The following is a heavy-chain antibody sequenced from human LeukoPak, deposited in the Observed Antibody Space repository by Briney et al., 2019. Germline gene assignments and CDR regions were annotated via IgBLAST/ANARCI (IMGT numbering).Heavy chain of an antibody. Sequence: GVLRLSCAASGFTFSSYWMSWVRQAPGKGLEWVAVISYDGSNKYYADSVKGRFTISRDNSKNTLYLQMNSLRAEDTAVYYCAKASGVVVTAITYFDYWGQGTLVTVSS. CDR2: ISYDGSNK. CDR1: GFTFSSYW. J-gene: IGHJ4*02. CDR3: AKASGVVVTAITYFDY. D-gene: IGHD2-21*02. V-gene: IGHV3-30*18.